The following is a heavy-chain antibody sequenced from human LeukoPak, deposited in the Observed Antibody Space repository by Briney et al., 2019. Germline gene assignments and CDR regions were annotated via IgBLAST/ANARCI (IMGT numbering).Heavy chain of an antibody. J-gene: IGHJ6*02. V-gene: IGHV3-7*03. D-gene: IGHD6-13*01. CDR2: IKQDGSEK. CDR1: GFTFSSYW. Sequence: PGRSLRLSCAASGFTFSSYWMSWVRQAPGKGLEWVANIKQDGSEKYYVDSVKGRFTISRDNAKNSLYLQMNSLRAEDTAVYYCAREGGQQLILSYYYYYYGMDVWGQGTTVTVSS. CDR3: AREGGQQLILSYYYYYYGMDV.